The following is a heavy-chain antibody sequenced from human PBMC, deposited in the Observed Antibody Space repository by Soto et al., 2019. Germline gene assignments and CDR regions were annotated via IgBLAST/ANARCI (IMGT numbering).Heavy chain of an antibody. V-gene: IGHV1-69*19. CDR3: AREVQVHTPAFVY. CDR2: ISPMFGAA. D-gene: IGHD3-10*01. CDR1: GGTFNTYA. J-gene: IGHJ4*02. Sequence: QVQLVQSGAEMKKPGSSVKVSCQSSGGTFNTYAMNWVRQAPGQGPEWMGDISPMFGAANYAPTFQGRVTITADESTGTSYMQLSSLTSEDTALYFCAREVQVHTPAFVYWGQGTLVTVS.